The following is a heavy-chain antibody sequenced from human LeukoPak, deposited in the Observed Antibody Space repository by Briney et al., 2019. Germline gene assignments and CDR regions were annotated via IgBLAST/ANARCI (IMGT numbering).Heavy chain of an antibody. J-gene: IGHJ4*02. Sequence: ASVKVSCKASGYTFTGYYMHWVRQAPGQGLEWMGRINPNSGGTNYAQKFQGWVTMTRDTSISTAYMELSRLRSDDTAVYYSATQRNDYGDYFDYWGQGTLVTVSS. D-gene: IGHD4-17*01. V-gene: IGHV1-2*04. CDR1: GYTFTGYY. CDR3: ATQRNDYGDYFDY. CDR2: INPNSGGT.